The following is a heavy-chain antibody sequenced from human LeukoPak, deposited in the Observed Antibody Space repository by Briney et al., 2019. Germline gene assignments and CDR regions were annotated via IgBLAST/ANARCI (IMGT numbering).Heavy chain of an antibody. Sequence: GGSLRLSCAASGFTFSSYGMHWVRQAPGKGLEWVAVISYDGSNKYYADSVKGRFTISRDNSKNTLYLQMNSLRAEDTAVYYCARATMVRGFDPWGQGTLVTVSS. D-gene: IGHD3-10*01. CDR1: GFTFSSYG. CDR2: ISYDGSNK. V-gene: IGHV3-30*03. CDR3: ARATMVRGFDP. J-gene: IGHJ5*02.